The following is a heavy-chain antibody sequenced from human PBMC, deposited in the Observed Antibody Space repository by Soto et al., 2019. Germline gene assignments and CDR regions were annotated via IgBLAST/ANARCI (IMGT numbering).Heavy chain of an antibody. CDR2: IGNSGDGT. V-gene: IGHV3-23*01. Sequence: PGGSLRLSCAASGFTFSGYTMNWVRQAPGKGREWCAVIGNSGDGTHYADSVKGRFTISRDNSKNTLYLQMESLRAEDTAVYYCVKDVWDYWGQGVLVTVSS. D-gene: IGHD2-21*01. CDR1: GFTFSGYT. J-gene: IGHJ4*02. CDR3: VKDVWDY.